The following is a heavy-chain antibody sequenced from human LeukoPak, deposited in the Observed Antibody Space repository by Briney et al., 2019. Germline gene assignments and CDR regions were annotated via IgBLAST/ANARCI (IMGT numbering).Heavy chain of an antibody. J-gene: IGHJ4*02. CDR3: ARSYYYDSSGYSPFDY. CDR1: GGSFSGYY. Sequence: SETLSLTCAVYGGSFSGYYWSWIRQPPGKGLEWIGEINHSGSTNYNPSLKSRVTISVDTSKNQFSLKLSSVTAADTAVYYCARSYYYDSSGYSPFDYWGQGTLVTVSS. V-gene: IGHV4-34*01. CDR2: INHSGST. D-gene: IGHD3-22*01.